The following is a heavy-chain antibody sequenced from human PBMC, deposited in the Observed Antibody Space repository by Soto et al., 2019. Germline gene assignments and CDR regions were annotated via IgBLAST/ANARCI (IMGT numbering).Heavy chain of an antibody. J-gene: IGHJ4*02. V-gene: IGHV3-15*01. D-gene: IGHD3-22*01. CDR1: GLSFGNAW. Sequence: GGSLRLSCAASGLSFGNAWMSWVRQAPGKGLEWVGRIKSKTDGGTTDYAAPEKGRFTISRDDSKNTLYLQMNSLKTEDTAVYYCTRDPNEYFYDSSGYQAFDYWGEGTLVSVSS. CDR3: TRDPNEYFYDSSGYQAFDY. CDR2: IKSKTDGGTT.